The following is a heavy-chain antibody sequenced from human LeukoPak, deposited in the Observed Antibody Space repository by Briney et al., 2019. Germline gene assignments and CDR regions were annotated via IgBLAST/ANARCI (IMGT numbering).Heavy chain of an antibody. J-gene: IGHJ4*02. CDR1: GFTVSSNY. CDR2: IYSGGST. V-gene: IGHV3-53*01. CDR3: ARDPGGNWNDSDY. Sequence: GGSLRLSCAASGFTVSSNYMSWVRQAPGKGLEWVSVIYSGGSTYHADSVKGRFTISRDNSKNTLYLQMNSLRAEDTAVYYCARDPGGNWNDSDYWGQGTLVTVSS. D-gene: IGHD1-20*01.